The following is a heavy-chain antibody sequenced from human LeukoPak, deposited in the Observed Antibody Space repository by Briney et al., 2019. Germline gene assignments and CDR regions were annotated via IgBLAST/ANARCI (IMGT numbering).Heavy chain of an antibody. D-gene: IGHD6-13*01. CDR3: ARPGIAAAGPQPYYYYGMHV. CDR2: RKQDGSER. V-gene: IGHV3-7*05. CDR1: GVTFSSEW. Sequence: GGSLRLSCAASGVTFSSEWMGWVRQAPGKGLEWVANRKQDGSERYYVDSVKCRFTFSRDNAKKSLYLQLNSLRAEDTAVYYCARPGIAAAGPQPYYYYGMHVWGQGPTVTVSS. J-gene: IGHJ6*02.